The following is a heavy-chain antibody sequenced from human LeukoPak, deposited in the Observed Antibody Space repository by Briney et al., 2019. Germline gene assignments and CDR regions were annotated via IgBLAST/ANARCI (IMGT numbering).Heavy chain of an antibody. V-gene: IGHV4-31*03. J-gene: IGHJ5*02. CDR2: IYYSGST. D-gene: IGHD2-15*01. CDR1: GGSISSGGYY. CDR3: ARGYCSGGSCNWFDP. Sequence: KPSETLPLTCTVSGGSISSGGYYWSWIRQHPGTGLERIGYIYYSGSTYYNPSLKSRLTISLDTSKNQFSLKLSSVTAADTAVYYCARGYCSGGSCNWFDPWGQGTLVTVSS.